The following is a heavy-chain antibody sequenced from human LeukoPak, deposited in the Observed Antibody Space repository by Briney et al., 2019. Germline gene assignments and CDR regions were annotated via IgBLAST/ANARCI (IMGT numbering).Heavy chain of an antibody. CDR2: IYSGGST. J-gene: IGHJ5*02. D-gene: IGHD3-9*01. Sequence: GGSLRLSCAASGFTVSSNYMSWVRQAPGKGLEWVSVIYSGGSTYYADSVKGRFTISRDNSKNTLYLQMNSLRAEDTAVYYCAKVPLRYFDWSYFDPWGQGTLVTVSS. V-gene: IGHV3-66*01. CDR1: GFTVSSNY. CDR3: AKVPLRYFDWSYFDP.